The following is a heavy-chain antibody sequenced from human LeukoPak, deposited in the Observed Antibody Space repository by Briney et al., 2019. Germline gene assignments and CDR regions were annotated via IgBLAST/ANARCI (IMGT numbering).Heavy chain of an antibody. J-gene: IGHJ4*02. CDR3: ATTDDNTNAIDFDK. D-gene: IGHD1-1*01. Sequence: GGSPRLSCAASGFTFGSCWMNWVRQTPGKGLEWVANINQDGSQKFYVDSVKGRFTISRDNANNSLYLQMNSLRAEDTAVYYCATTDDNTNAIDFDKWGQGTLVTVSS. V-gene: IGHV3-7*01. CDR2: INQDGSQK. CDR1: GFTFGSCW.